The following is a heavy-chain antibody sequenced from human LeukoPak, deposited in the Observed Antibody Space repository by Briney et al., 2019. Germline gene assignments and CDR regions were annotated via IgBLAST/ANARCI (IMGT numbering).Heavy chain of an antibody. V-gene: IGHV4-39*07. CDR2: IYYSGST. CDR3: ARILYYYDSSGPFDY. Sequence: SETVSLTCTVSGDSISSSSYFWGWIRQPPGKGLEWIGSIYYSGSTYYNPSLKSRVTISVDTSKNQFSLKLSSVTAADTAVYYCARILYYYDSSGPFDYWGQGTLVTVSS. J-gene: IGHJ4*02. D-gene: IGHD3-22*01. CDR1: GDSISSSSYF.